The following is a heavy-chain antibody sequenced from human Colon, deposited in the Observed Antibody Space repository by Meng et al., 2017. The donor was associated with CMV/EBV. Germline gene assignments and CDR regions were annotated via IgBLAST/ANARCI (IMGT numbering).Heavy chain of an antibody. V-gene: IGHV3-30*04. D-gene: IGHD2-2*01. J-gene: IGHJ4*02. CDR2: SSSDGLST. CDR1: RCTCNYFA. Sequence: CAASRCTCNYFAIHGVRQAPGKGLEWVAVSSSDGLSTKYAVSVKGRFTISRDNSKNTVFLHMNSLRSEDTAVYYCARSEYQLHHIDFWGQGTLVTVSS. CDR3: ARSEYQLHHIDF.